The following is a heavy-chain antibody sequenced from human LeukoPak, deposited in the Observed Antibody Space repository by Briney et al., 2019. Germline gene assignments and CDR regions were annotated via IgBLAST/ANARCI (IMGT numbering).Heavy chain of an antibody. J-gene: IGHJ4*02. CDR1: GFTFSSYG. V-gene: IGHV3-23*01. CDR3: AKDRGYYDSSGAANFDY. D-gene: IGHD3-22*01. CDR2: ISSSGGRT. Sequence: GGSLRLSCAASGFTFSSYGMSWVRQAPGKGLEWVSSISSSGGRTYFADSVKGRFTISRDNSKNTLYLQMNSLRAEDTAVYYCAKDRGYYDSSGAANFDYWGQGTLVTVSS.